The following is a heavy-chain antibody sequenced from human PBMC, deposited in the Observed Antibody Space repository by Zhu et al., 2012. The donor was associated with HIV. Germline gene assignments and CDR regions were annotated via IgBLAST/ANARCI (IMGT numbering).Heavy chain of an antibody. V-gene: IGHV4-34*01. J-gene: IGHJ4*02. Sequence: QVQLQQWGAGLLKPSETLSLTCAVYGGSFSGYYWSWIRQPPGKRLEWIGDINHGGSTNYNPSLKSRVTISVDTSKNRFSLKLSSVTAADTAVYYCARRPYYFDYWGQGTLVTVSS. CDR2: INHGGST. CDR1: GGSFSGYY. CDR3: ARRPYYFDY.